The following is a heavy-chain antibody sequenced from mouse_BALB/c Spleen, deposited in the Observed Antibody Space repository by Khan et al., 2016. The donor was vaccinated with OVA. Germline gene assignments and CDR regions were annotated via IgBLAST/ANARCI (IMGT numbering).Heavy chain of an antibody. CDR3: ARSGQLGLRGGFTY. Sequence: QMQLEESGAELARPGASVKMSCKTSGYTFTTYTLHWVKQRPGRSLEWIGHINPSNDYTNYNQKFKDKSTLTADKSSSTAYMQLSSLTSEDSAVYYCARSGQLGLRGGFTYWGQGTLVTVSA. V-gene: IGHV1-4*01. CDR2: INPSNDYT. CDR1: GYTFTTYT. J-gene: IGHJ3*01. D-gene: IGHD3-2*01.